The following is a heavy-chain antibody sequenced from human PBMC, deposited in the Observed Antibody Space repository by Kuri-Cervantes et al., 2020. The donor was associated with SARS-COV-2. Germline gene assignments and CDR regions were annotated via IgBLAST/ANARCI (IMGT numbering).Heavy chain of an antibody. D-gene: IGHD2-15*01. CDR2: ISGSGGST. CDR3: ARSLVVVVAASDY. CDR1: GLTFSGHW. J-gene: IGHJ4*02. V-gene: IGHV3-23*01. Sequence: GGSLRLSCAASGLTFSGHWIHWVRQAPGKGLEWVSAISGSGGSTYYADSVKGRFTISRDNSKNTLYLQMNSLRAEDTAVYYCARSLVVVVAASDYWGQGTLVTVSS.